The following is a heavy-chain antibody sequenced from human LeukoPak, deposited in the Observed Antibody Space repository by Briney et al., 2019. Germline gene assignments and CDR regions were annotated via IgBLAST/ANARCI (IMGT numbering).Heavy chain of an antibody. D-gene: IGHD3-22*01. Sequence: SETLSLTCAVYGGSFSGYYWSWIRQPPGKGLEWLGEINHSGSTNYNPSLKSRVTISVDTSKNQFSLKLSSVTAADTAVYYCATVTYYYDSSGPKDDYWGQGTLVTVSS. CDR3: ATVTYYYDSSGPKDDY. CDR2: INHSGST. V-gene: IGHV4-34*01. CDR1: GGSFSGYY. J-gene: IGHJ4*02.